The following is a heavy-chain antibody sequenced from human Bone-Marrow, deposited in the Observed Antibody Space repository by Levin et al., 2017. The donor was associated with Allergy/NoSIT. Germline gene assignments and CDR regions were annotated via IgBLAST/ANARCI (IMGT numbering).Heavy chain of an antibody. D-gene: IGHD2-2*01. J-gene: IGHJ5*02. CDR2: INSDGSST. V-gene: IGHV3-74*01. CDR3: AREYPLERNNWFDP. CDR1: GFTFSSYW. Sequence: GGSLRLSCAASGFTFSSYWMHWVRQAPGKGLEWVSRINSDGSSTSYADSVKGRFTISRDNAKNTLYLQMNSLRAEDTAVYYCAREYPLERNNWFDPWGQGTLVTVSS.